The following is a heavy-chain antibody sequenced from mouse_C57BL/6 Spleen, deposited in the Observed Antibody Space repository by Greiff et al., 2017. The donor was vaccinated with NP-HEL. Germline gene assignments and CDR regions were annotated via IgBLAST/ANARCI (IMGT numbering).Heavy chain of an antibody. D-gene: IGHD1-1*01. CDR1: GFSLTSYG. CDR2: IWGDGST. V-gene: IGHV2-3*01. J-gene: IGHJ4*01. CDR3: AKAPLITTVVATDYYAMDY. Sequence: VKLVESGPGLVAPSQSLSITCTVSGFSLTSYGVSWVRQPPGKGLEWLGVIWGDGSTNYHSALISRLSISKDNSKSQVFLKLNSLQTDDTATYYCAKAPLITTVVATDYYAMDYWGQGTSVTVSS.